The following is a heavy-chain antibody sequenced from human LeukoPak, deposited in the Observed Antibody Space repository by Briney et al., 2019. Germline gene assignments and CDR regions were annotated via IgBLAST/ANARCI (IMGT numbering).Heavy chain of an antibody. V-gene: IGHV3-30*02. D-gene: IGHD3-10*01. CDR1: GFTFSSYG. CDR2: IRYDGSNK. J-gene: IGHJ4*02. Sequence: GGSLRLSCAASGFTFSSYGVHWVRQAPGKGLEWVAFIRYDGSNKYYADSVKGRFTISRDNSKNTLYLQMNSLRAEDTAVYYCAKIAVLLWFGEFPVPDYWGQGTLVTVSS. CDR3: AKIAVLLWFGEFPVPDY.